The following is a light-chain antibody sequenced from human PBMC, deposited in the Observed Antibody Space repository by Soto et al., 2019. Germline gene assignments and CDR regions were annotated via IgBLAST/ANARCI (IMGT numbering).Light chain of an antibody. Sequence: DVQLTQSPSSLAASVGDSVTITCRASQGVSTWLAWHQQKPEKAPKSLVYATSKLQSGVPSRFNGTGSGTEFTLTISSLQPEDVATYFCQQYNTYPLTFGGGTKVEIK. CDR3: QQYNTYPLT. CDR2: ATS. CDR1: QGVSTW. J-gene: IGKJ4*01. V-gene: IGKV1D-16*01.